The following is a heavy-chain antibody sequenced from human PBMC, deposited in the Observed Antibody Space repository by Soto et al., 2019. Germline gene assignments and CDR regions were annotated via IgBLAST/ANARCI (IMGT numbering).Heavy chain of an antibody. Sequence: PXESLRLSCAASGFTFSDYYMSWIRQAPGKGLEWVSYISSSSSYTNYADSVKGRFTISRDNAKNSLYLQMNSLRAEDTAVYYCAREDTAMDAFDIWGQGTMVTVSS. CDR2: ISSSSSYT. D-gene: IGHD5-18*01. J-gene: IGHJ3*02. CDR3: AREDTAMDAFDI. CDR1: GFTFSDYY. V-gene: IGHV3-11*06.